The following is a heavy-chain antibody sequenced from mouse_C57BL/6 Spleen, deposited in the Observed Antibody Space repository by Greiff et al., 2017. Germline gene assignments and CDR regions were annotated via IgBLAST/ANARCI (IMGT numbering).Heavy chain of an antibody. J-gene: IGHJ4*01. CDR1: GYTFTSYW. D-gene: IGHD2-2*01. CDR3: ARSVTTKAMDY. V-gene: IGHV1-50*01. Sequence: QVQLQQPGAELVKPGASVKLSCKASGYTFTSYWMQWVKQRPGQGLEWIGEIDPSDSYTNYNQKFKGKATLTVDTSSSTAYMQLSSLTSEDSAVYYCARSVTTKAMDYWGQGTSVTVSS. CDR2: IDPSDSYT.